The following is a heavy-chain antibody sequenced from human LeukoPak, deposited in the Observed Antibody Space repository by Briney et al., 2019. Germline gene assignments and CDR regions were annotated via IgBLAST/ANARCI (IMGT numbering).Heavy chain of an antibody. D-gene: IGHD4-17*01. CDR1: GFTFSSYA. CDR3: ARMTTVTYFDY. V-gene: IGHV3-30*04. Sequence: GGYLRLFCAASGFTFSSYAMLWVRQAPGKGLEWVAVISYDGSNKYYADSVKGRFTISRDNSKNTLYLQMNSLRAEDTAVYYCARMTTVTYFDYWGQGTLVTVSS. CDR2: ISYDGSNK. J-gene: IGHJ4*02.